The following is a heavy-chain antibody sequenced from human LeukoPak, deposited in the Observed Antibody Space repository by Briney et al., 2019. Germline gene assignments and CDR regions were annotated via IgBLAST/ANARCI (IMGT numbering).Heavy chain of an antibody. CDR2: INPSGGST. CDR1: GYTITRYY. Sequence: ASVKVSCKASGYTITRYYMHWVRQAPGQGLEWMGIINPSGGSTSYAQKFQGRVTMTRDMSTSTAYMELSRLRSDDTAVYYCARDTRDYYDSSGYRNNWFDPWGQGTLVTVSS. D-gene: IGHD3-22*01. CDR3: ARDTRDYYDSSGYRNNWFDP. J-gene: IGHJ5*02. V-gene: IGHV1-46*01.